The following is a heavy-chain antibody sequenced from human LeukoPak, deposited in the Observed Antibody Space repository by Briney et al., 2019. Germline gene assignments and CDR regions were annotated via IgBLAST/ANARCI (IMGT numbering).Heavy chain of an antibody. CDR2: VSDSGGST. CDR1: GFTFSSYS. J-gene: IGHJ4*02. V-gene: IGHV3-23*01. Sequence: PGGSLRLSCAASGFTFSSYSMNWVRQAPGKGLEWVSAVSDSGGSTFYADSVKGRFTISRDNSKNTLYLQMNSPTAEDTAVYFCAKEKGGSSYAENWGQGTLVIVSS. D-gene: IGHD2-2*01. CDR3: AKEKGGSSYAEN.